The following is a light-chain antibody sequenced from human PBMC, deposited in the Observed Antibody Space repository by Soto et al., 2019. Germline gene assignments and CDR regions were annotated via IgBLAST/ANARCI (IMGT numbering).Light chain of an antibody. Sequence: DIQMTQSPSSLSASAGDRVTITCRASQSIGNYLNWYQQKPGKAPKLLIYAASSLQSGVPSRFSGSGSGTDFTLTISSLQPEDFATYSCQQTDTTPITFGQGTKVDIK. CDR3: QQTDTTPIT. V-gene: IGKV1-39*01. CDR1: QSIGNY. J-gene: IGKJ1*01. CDR2: AAS.